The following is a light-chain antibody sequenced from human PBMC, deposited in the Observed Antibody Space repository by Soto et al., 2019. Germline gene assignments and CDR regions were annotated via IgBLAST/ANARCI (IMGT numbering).Light chain of an antibody. CDR3: QQYGGSPKVT. J-gene: IGKJ4*01. Sequence: EIVLTQSPGTLSLSPGERATLSCRASQSVSSGQLGWYQQKPGQAPRLLIYGASSRAAGTPDRFSGSGSGTDFNLTISGLEPEDFAVYYCQQYGGSPKVTFGGGTKVEIK. V-gene: IGKV3-20*01. CDR2: GAS. CDR1: QSVSSGQ.